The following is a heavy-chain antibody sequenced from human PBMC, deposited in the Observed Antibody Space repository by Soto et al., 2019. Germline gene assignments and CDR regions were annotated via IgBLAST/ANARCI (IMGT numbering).Heavy chain of an antibody. CDR3: ARGYCSAVGCYVHYYYGFDV. CDR2: ISSNGGSA. D-gene: IGHD2-15*01. CDR1: GFSFRNYA. V-gene: IGHV3-23*01. Sequence: RGSLRRNCAAAGFSFRNYAMNWVRQAPGKGLELVSSISSNGGSAYYADSVRGRFTISRDNSKNTLYLQMNSLRADDTAVYYCARGYCSAVGCYVHYYYGFDVWGQGTTVTVSS. J-gene: IGHJ6*02.